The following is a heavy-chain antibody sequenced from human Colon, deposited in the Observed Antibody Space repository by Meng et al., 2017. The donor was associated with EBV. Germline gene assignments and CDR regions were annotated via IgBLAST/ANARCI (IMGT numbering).Heavy chain of an antibody. CDR3: VRDGYNYIPFDF. V-gene: IGHV3-23*01. J-gene: IGHJ4*02. D-gene: IGHD5-24*01. CDR2: ISGTGGTT. Sequence: EVELXXXXXGLVXPXXXLRLXCAASGFTLSSYAMSWVRQAPGKGLEWVSSISGTGGTTYYADSVEGRFTASRDNSKNTLYLQMNSLRADDTAVYYCVRDGYNYIPFDFWGQGTLVTVSS. CDR1: GFTLSSYA.